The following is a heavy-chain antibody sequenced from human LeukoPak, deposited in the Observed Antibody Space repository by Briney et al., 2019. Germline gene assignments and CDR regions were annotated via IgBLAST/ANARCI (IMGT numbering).Heavy chain of an antibody. J-gene: IGHJ5*02. CDR1: GGSISSSAYY. Sequence: SEPLSLTCTVSGGSISSSAYYWGWIRQPPGKGLEWIGNIYYSGTTYYNPSLKGRVTISVDTSKNQFSLKLYSVTAADTAVYYCARKEIYPTWFDPWGQGTLVTVSS. V-gene: IGHV4-39*01. CDR3: ARKEIYPTWFDP. CDR2: IYYSGTT.